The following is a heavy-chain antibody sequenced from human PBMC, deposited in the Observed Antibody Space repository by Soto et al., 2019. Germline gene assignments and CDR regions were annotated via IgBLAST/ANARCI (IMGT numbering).Heavy chain of an antibody. D-gene: IGHD6-19*01. Sequence: QVQLVESGGGLVKSGGSLRLSCAASGFTFRDYYMSWIRQAPGQGLEWVSYISSSGSTIYYADSVKGRFTISRDNATNSLYMQMNSLRAEDTAVYYWASDRAGGSSGWSRNDYWGQGTLVTVSS. J-gene: IGHJ4*02. CDR1: GFTFRDYY. CDR2: ISSSGSTI. V-gene: IGHV3-11*01. CDR3: ASDRAGGSSGWSRNDY.